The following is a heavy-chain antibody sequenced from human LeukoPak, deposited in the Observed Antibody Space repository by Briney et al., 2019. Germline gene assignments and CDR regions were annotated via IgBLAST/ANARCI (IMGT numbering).Heavy chain of an antibody. Sequence: ASVKVSCKASGYTFTSYGISWVRQAPGQGLEWMGWISAYNGNTNYAQKLQDRVTMTTDTSTSTAYMELRSLRSDDTAVYYCARERGRYSNYYYGMDVWGQGTTVTVSS. CDR3: ARERGRYSNYYYGMDV. J-gene: IGHJ6*02. D-gene: IGHD4-11*01. V-gene: IGHV1-18*01. CDR1: GYTFTSYG. CDR2: ISAYNGNT.